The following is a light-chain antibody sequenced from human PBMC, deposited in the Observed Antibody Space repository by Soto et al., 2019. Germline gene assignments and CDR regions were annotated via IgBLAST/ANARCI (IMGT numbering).Light chain of an antibody. CDR3: QQYKTWPLT. CDR2: GAS. J-gene: IGKJ4*01. CDR1: QSVGKN. V-gene: IGKV3-15*01. Sequence: ILLTQSPATLSLSPGERATLSCRAGQSVGKNLAWYQQKPGQAPRLLMYGASTRATDIPGRFSGSGSATDFTLAISSLQPEDFAVYYCQQYKTWPLTFGGGTKVEIK.